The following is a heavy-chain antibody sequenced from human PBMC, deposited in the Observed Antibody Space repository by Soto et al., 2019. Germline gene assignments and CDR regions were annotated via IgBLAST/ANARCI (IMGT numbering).Heavy chain of an antibody. CDR3: ARGPYDYFIPYYYYMDV. V-gene: IGHV3-66*01. J-gene: IGHJ6*03. D-gene: IGHD3-16*01. CDR2: IYSGGST. CDR1: GFTVSSNY. Sequence: EVQLVESGGGLVQPGGSLRLSCAASGFTVSSNYMSWVRQAPGKGLEWVSVIYSGGSTYYADSVKGRFTISRDNSKNTLYLQMNSLRAEDTAVYYCARGPYDYFIPYYYYMDVWGKGTTVTVSS.